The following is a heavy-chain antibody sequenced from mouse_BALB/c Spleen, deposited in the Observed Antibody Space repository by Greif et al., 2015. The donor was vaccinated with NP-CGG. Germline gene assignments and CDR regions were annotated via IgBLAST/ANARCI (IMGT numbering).Heavy chain of an antibody. Sequence: VQLQQSGAELVKPGASVKLSCTASGFNIKDTYMHWVKQRPEQGLEWIGRIDPANGNTKYDPKFQGKATITADTSSNPAYLQLSSLTSEDTAVYYCARGNYYAMDYWGQGTSVTVSS. CDR1: GFNIKDTY. J-gene: IGHJ4*01. V-gene: IGHV14-3*02. CDR3: ARGNYYAMDY. CDR2: IDPANGNT. D-gene: IGHD2-1*01.